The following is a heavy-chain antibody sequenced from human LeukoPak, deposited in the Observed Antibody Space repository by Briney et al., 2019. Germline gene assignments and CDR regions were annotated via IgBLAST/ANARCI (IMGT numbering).Heavy chain of an antibody. CDR1: GYTFTSYY. CDR2: INPSGGST. CDR3: ASPSPDFWSGYYYYYGMDV. D-gene: IGHD3-3*01. Sequence: ASVKVSCKASGYTFTSYYMHWVRQAPGQGLEWMGIINPSGGSTSYAQKFQGRVTMTRHTSTSTVYMELSSLRSEDTAVYYCASPSPDFWSGYYYYYGMDVWGQGTTVTVSS. J-gene: IGHJ6*02. V-gene: IGHV1-46*01.